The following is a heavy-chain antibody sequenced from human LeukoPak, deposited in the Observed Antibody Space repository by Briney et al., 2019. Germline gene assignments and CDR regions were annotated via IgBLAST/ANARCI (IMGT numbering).Heavy chain of an antibody. V-gene: IGHV3-33*06. CDR3: AKDAQRGFDYRNSLEH. J-gene: IGHJ5*02. D-gene: IGHD4-11*01. CDR1: GFTFSHFG. CDR2: LSDATNE. Sequence: QAGGSLRLSCEASGFTFSHFGMHWVRQAPGKGLEWVAVLSDATNEYYADSVKGRFTISRDNFKNTVSLQMNSLRAEDTAVYYCAKDAQRGFDYRNSLEHWGQGSLVIVSS.